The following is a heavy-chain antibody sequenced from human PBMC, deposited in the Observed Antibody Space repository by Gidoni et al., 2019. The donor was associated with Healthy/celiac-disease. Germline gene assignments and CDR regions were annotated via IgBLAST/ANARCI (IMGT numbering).Heavy chain of an antibody. CDR2: IIPIFGTA. Sequence: QVQLVQSGAEVQKPGSSVQLSCKASGGTFSSYAIRWVRQAPGQGLEWMGGIIPIFGTANYAQKCQGRVTITADESTSTAYMELSSLRSEDTAVYYCARACSGGSCYSTDYWGQGTLVTVSS. J-gene: IGHJ4*02. CDR3: ARACSGGSCYSTDY. CDR1: GGTFSSYA. V-gene: IGHV1-69*01. D-gene: IGHD2-15*01.